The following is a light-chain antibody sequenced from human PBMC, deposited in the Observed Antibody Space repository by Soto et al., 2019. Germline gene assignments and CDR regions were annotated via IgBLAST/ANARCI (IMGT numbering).Light chain of an antibody. V-gene: IGKV3-11*01. CDR2: DAS. CDR1: QSIRSY. Sequence: EIVLTQSPATLSLSPGETATLSCRASQSIRSYLAWYQQKPGQSPRLLIYDASNRATGIPARFSGSGTGTAFTLTITSLEPEDFAVYYCQQSFTSPYTFGQGTKLEIK. CDR3: QQSFTSPYT. J-gene: IGKJ2*01.